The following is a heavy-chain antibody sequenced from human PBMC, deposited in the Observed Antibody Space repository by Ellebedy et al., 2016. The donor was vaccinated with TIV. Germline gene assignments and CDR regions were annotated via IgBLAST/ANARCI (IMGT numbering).Heavy chain of an antibody. D-gene: IGHD3-9*01. CDR1: GFSLSTGGVG. J-gene: IGHJ4*02. CDR2: IYWDDDK. V-gene: IGHV2-5*02. Sequence: SGPTLVKPTQTLTLTCTFSGFSLSTGGVGVGWIRQPPGKALEWLALIYWDDDKRYSPSLKSRLTITKDTSKNQVVLTMTNMDPVDTATYYCASDDILTGFYIFDYWGQGTLVTVSS. CDR3: ASDDILTGFYIFDY.